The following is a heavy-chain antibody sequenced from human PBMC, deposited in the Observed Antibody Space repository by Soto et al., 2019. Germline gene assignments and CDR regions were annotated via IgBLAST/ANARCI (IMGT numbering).Heavy chain of an antibody. V-gene: IGHV1-2*04. CDR3: ARGDSTDCSNGVCSFFYNHDMDV. CDR2: INPKSGGT. CDR1: GYSFTDYH. Sequence: ASVKVSCKASGYSFTDYHIHWVRQAPGQGLEWLGRINPKSGGTNTAQKFQGWVTMTTDTSISTASMELTRLTSDDTAIYYCARGDSTDCSNGVCSFFYNHDMDVWGQGTTVTVSS. J-gene: IGHJ6*02. D-gene: IGHD2-8*01.